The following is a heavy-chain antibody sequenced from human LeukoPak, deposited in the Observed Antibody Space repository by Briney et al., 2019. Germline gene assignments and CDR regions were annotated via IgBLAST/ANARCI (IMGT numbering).Heavy chain of an antibody. Sequence: SVKVSCKASGGTFSSYAISWVRQAPGQGLEWTGGIIPIFGTANYAQKFQGRVTITADESTSTAYMELSSLRSEDTAVYYCARLGNGWLVRNYYYYGMDVWGQGTTVTVSS. J-gene: IGHJ6*02. CDR2: IIPIFGTA. CDR1: GGTFSSYA. D-gene: IGHD6-19*01. V-gene: IGHV1-69*13. CDR3: ARLGNGWLVRNYYYYGMDV.